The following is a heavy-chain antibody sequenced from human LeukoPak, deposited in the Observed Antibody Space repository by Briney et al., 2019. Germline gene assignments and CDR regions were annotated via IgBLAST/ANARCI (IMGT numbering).Heavy chain of an antibody. CDR1: GFTFSSYS. D-gene: IGHD6-13*01. J-gene: IGHJ3*02. V-gene: IGHV3-21*01. CDR3: ARDHAAGDAFDI. Sequence: GGSLRLSCAASGFTFSSYSMNWVRQAPGKGLEWVSSISSSSSYIYYADSVKGRFTISRDNAKNSLYLQMNSLRAEDTAVYYCARDHAAGDAFDIWGQGTMVTVSS. CDR2: ISSSSSYI.